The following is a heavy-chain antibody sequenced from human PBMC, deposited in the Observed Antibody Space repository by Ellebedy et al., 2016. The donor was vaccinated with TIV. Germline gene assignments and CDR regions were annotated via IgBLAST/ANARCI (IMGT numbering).Heavy chain of an antibody. CDR2: IYYSGST. V-gene: IGHV4-39*01. CDR3: ARSKEVAGRYFGP. CDR1: GGSISSSSYY. Sequence: SETLSLXCTVSGGSISSSSYYWGWIRQPPGKGLEWIGSIYYSGSTYYNPSLKSRVTISVDTSKNQFSLKLSSVTAADTAVYYCARSKEVAGRYFGPWGQGTLVTVSS. J-gene: IGHJ5*02. D-gene: IGHD3-9*01.